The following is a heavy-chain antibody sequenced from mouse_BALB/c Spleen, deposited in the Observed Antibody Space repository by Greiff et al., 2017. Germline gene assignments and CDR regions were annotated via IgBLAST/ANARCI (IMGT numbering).Heavy chain of an antibody. Sequence: VKVVESGAELAKPGASVKMSCKASGYTFTSYWMHWVKQRPGQGLEWIGYINPSTGYTEYNQKFKDKATLTADKSSSTAYMQLSSLTSEDSAVYDCARDLLSRFAYWGQGTLVTVSA. CDR3: ARDLLSRFAY. CDR2: INPSTGYT. J-gene: IGHJ3*01. D-gene: IGHD1-1*01. CDR1: GYTFTSYW. V-gene: IGHV1-7*01.